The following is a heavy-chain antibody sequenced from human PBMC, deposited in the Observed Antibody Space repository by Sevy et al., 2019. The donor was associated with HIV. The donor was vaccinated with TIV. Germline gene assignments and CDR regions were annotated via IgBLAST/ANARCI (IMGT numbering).Heavy chain of an antibody. J-gene: IGHJ6*03. Sequence: GGSLRLSCAASGFTFSSYGMHWVRQAPGKGLEWVAVISYDGSNKYYADSVKGRFTISRDNSKNTLYLQMNSLRAEDTAVYYCAKGGQWLRGADYYYYMDVWGKGTTVTVSS. CDR1: GFTFSSYG. CDR3: AKGGQWLRGADYYYYMDV. CDR2: ISYDGSNK. V-gene: IGHV3-30*18. D-gene: IGHD6-19*01.